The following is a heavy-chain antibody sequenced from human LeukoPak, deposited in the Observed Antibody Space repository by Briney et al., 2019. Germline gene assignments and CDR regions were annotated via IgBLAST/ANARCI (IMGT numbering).Heavy chain of an antibody. CDR3: ATRYGSGTYYPFDY. V-gene: IGHV5-51*01. CDR1: GYNFINYW. D-gene: IGHD3-10*01. J-gene: IGHJ4*02. CDR2: IYPRDSET. Sequence: GESLKISCKGSGYNFINYWIGWVRQVPGKGLEWMGIIYPRDSETRCRPSFQGQVTILVDKSINAAYLQWSSLKASDTAIYYCATRYGSGTYYPFDYWGQGTLVTVSS.